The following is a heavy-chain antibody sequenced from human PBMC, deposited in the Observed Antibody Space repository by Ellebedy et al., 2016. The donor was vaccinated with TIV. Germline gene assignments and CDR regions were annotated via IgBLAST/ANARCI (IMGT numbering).Heavy chain of an antibody. Sequence: ASVKVSCXASGYTFTSYAMHSVRHAPGQRLEWMGWINAGNGNTNYAQKLQGRVTMTTDTSTSTAYMELRSLRSDDTAVYYCARDQFRFLTVGGVSSGGMDVWGQGTTVTVSS. J-gene: IGHJ6*02. D-gene: IGHD3-16*01. CDR1: GYTFTSYA. CDR2: INAGNGNT. V-gene: IGHV1-3*01. CDR3: ARDQFRFLTVGGVSSGGMDV.